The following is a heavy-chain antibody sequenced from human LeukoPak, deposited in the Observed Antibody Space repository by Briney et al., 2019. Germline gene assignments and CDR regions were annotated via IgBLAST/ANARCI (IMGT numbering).Heavy chain of an antibody. Sequence: SQTLSLTCAISGDSVSSNSAAWNWIRQSPSRGLEWLGRTYYRSKWYNDYAVSVKSRITINPDTSKNQFSLQLNSVTPEDTAVYYCARGKAPVSRMANAFDIWGQGTMVTVSS. CDR3: ARGKAPVSRMANAFDI. J-gene: IGHJ3*02. D-gene: IGHD2-8*01. V-gene: IGHV6-1*01. CDR2: TYYRSKWYN. CDR1: GDSVSSNSAA.